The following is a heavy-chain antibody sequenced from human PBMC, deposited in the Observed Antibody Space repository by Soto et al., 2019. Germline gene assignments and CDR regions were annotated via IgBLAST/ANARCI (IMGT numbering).Heavy chain of an antibody. CDR1: GYTFSVYH. Sequence: QVHLVQSGAEVKQPGASVKVSCKASGYTFSVYHMHWVRQAPGQGLEWMGWVHPNSGGTNYAPSFEGRVTMTRDTSINTADMELSRLTSDDTAVYYCAKELQRGMDVWGQGTTVTVSS. V-gene: IGHV1-2*02. CDR3: AKELQRGMDV. D-gene: IGHD4-4*01. CDR2: VHPNSGGT. J-gene: IGHJ6*02.